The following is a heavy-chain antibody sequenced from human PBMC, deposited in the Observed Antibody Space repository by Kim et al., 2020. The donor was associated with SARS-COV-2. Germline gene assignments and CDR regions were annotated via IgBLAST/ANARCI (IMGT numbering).Heavy chain of an antibody. CDR2: INGGNGNT. CDR1: GYTFTNYA. D-gene: IGHD2-15*01. CDR3: AREGHRGGSLCFAH. V-gene: IGHV1-3*01. Sequence: ASVKVSCKASGYTFTNYAMYWVRQAPGQRLEWMGWINGGNGNTRYSQKFQGRVTITRDTSASTAYMELSSLRSEDTAVYYCAREGHRGGSLCFAHWGQGALVTVSA. J-gene: IGHJ4*02.